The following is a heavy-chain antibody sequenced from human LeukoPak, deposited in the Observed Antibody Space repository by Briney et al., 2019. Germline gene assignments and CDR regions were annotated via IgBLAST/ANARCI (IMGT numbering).Heavy chain of an antibody. J-gene: IGHJ4*02. Sequence: SGGSLRLSCAASGFTFSSYSMNWVRQAPGKGLGWVSSISSSSSYIYYADSVKGRFTISRDNAKNSLYLQMNSLRAEDTAVYYCARDWSGAEAFDYWGQGTLVTVSS. V-gene: IGHV3-21*01. CDR3: ARDWSGAEAFDY. CDR2: ISSSSSYI. CDR1: GFTFSSYS. D-gene: IGHD1-26*01.